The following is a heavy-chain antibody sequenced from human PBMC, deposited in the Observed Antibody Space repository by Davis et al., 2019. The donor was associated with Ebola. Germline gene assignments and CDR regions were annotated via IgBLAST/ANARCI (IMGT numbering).Heavy chain of an antibody. V-gene: IGHV3-15*01. J-gene: IGHJ5*02. CDR1: GFIFSKAW. CDR3: AKDSGWQMSP. CDR2: IKSKNDGEIT. Sequence: LPCAAPGFIFSKAWMSWVRQAPVKELEWVGRIKSKNDGEITDYGTTVKGRFIISRDDSKDTLYLQMDSLRGEETAVYYCAKDSGWQMSPWGQGTLVTVSS. D-gene: IGHD6-19*01.